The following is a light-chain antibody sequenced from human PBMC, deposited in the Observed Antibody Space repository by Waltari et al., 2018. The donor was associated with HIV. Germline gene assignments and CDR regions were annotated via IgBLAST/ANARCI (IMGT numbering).Light chain of an antibody. CDR2: DNT. J-gene: IGLJ3*02. Sequence: QSVLTQPPSVSGAPGQRVTISCSGSGSNIGAGYDVHWYQQLPGSAPKLLIYDNTKRPSVVPDRFSGSKSGTSASLAITGLQAEDEADYYCQSYDSSLRGVFGGGTKLTVL. CDR1: GSNIGAGYD. V-gene: IGLV1-40*01. CDR3: QSYDSSLRGV.